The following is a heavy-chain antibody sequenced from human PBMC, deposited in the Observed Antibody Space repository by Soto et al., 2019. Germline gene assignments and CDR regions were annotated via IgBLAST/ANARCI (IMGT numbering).Heavy chain of an antibody. CDR1: GYSFTSYW. CDR2: IYPGDSDT. CDR3: ARPRMPEYYGSGGWFDP. J-gene: IGHJ5*02. V-gene: IGHV5-51*01. D-gene: IGHD3-10*01. Sequence: PGDSLKISCKGSGYSFTSYWIGWVRQMPGKGLEWMGIIYPGDSDTRYSPSFQGQVTISADKSISTAYLQWSSLKASDTAMYYCARPRMPEYYGSGGWFDPWGQGTLVTVSS.